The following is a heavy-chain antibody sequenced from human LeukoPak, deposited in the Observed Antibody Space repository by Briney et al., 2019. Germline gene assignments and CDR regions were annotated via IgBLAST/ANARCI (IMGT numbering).Heavy chain of an antibody. V-gene: IGHV3-48*01. CDR2: ISSSSSTI. CDR1: GFTFSSYS. J-gene: IGHJ4*02. D-gene: IGHD3-10*01. CDR3: ARDQVWEVRGVIPY. Sequence: PGGSLRLSCAASGFTFSSYSMNWVRQAPGKGLEWVSYISSSSSTIYYADSVKGRFTISRDNAKNSLYLQMNSLRAEDTAVYYCARDQVWEVRGVIPYWGQGTLVTVSS.